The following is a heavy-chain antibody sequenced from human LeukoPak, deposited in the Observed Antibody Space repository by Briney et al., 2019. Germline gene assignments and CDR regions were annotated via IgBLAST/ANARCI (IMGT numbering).Heavy chain of an antibody. Sequence: GGSLRLSCAASGFTVSSNYMSWVRQAPGKGLEWVSVIYSGGSTYYADSVKGRFTISRDNSKNTLYLQMNSLRVEDTAVYYCARGGYSGSYYYFDYWGQGTLVTVSS. V-gene: IGHV3-53*01. CDR2: IYSGGST. CDR3: ARGGYSGSYYYFDY. D-gene: IGHD1-26*01. J-gene: IGHJ4*02. CDR1: GFTVSSNY.